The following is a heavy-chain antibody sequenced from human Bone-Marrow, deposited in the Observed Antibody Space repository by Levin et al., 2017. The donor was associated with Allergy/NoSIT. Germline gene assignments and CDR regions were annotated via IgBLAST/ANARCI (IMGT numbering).Heavy chain of an antibody. CDR3: ARDFIGVPGNFDY. CDR1: GDSVSSSSYH. CDR2: IHHRGST. J-gene: IGHJ4*02. D-gene: IGHD6-19*01. V-gene: IGHV4-39*02. Sequence: PSETLSLTCTVSGDSVSSSSYHWGWIRQPPGKGLEWIGSIHHRGSTYYNPSLKSRVTISVDTSRNQFSLRLSSTTAADTAVYYCARDFIGVPGNFDYWGQGTLVTVSS.